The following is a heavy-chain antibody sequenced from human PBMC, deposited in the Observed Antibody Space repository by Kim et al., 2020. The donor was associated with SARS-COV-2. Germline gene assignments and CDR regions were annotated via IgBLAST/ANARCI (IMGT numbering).Heavy chain of an antibody. D-gene: IGHD3-22*01. CDR2: FDPEDGET. Sequence: ASVKVSCKVSGYTLTELSMHWVRQAPGKGLEWMGGFDPEDGETIYAQKFQGRVTMTEDTSTDTAYMELSSLRSEDTAVYYCATDYYYDSSGYRYFDYWGQGTLVTVSS. V-gene: IGHV1-24*01. J-gene: IGHJ4*02. CDR1: GYTLTELS. CDR3: ATDYYYDSSGYRYFDY.